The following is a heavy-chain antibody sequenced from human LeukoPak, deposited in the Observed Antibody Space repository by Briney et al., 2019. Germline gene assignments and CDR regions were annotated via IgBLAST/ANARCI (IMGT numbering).Heavy chain of an antibody. CDR1: GFTFSSYA. CDR2: ISSSSTTI. D-gene: IGHD4-11*01. CDR3: ARAGAYYSNYGQNWFDP. Sequence: PGGSLRLSCAASGFTFSSYAMTWVRQAPGKGLEWVSYISSSSTTISYADSVKGRFTISRDTAKNSLYLQMNSLRAEDTAVYYCARAGAYYSNYGQNWFDPWGQGTLVIVSS. V-gene: IGHV3-48*01. J-gene: IGHJ5*02.